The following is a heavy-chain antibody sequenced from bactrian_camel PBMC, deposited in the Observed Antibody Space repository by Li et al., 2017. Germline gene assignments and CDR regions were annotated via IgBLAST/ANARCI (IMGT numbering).Heavy chain of an antibody. CDR2: IKNDGGST. V-gene: IGHV3S40*01. Sequence: QLVESGGGLVQPGGSLRLSCAASGFTFNTFDMSWVRQVPGKGLEWVSSIKNDGGSTYSADSVKGRFTISRDNAKNTLYLQMNSLKIEDTAVYYCAAARPTTGWYDYWGQGTQVTVS. D-gene: IGHD5*01. CDR3: AAARPTTGWYDY. J-gene: IGHJ4*01. CDR1: GFTFNTFD.